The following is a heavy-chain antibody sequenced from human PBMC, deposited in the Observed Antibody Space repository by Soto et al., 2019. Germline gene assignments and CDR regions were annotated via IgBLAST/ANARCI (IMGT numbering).Heavy chain of an antibody. CDR2: IWYDVSNK. V-gene: IGHV3-33*01. CDR3: XRDDYGDHSPEYYYYMDV. J-gene: IGHJ6*03. D-gene: IGHD4-17*01. Sequence: QVQLVESGGGVVQPGRSLRLSCAASGFTFSSYGMHWVRQAPGKGLEWVAVIWYDVSNKYYADSVKGRFTISRDNSKXXXXXXXXXXXXXXXXXXXXXRDDYGDHSPEYYYYMDVWGKGTTVTVSS. CDR1: GFTFSSYG.